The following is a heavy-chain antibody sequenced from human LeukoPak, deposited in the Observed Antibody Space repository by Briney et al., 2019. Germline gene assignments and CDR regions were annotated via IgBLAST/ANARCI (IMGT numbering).Heavy chain of an antibody. D-gene: IGHD3-3*01. V-gene: IGHV4-30-4*01. CDR3: ARAPYDFWSGSKFDC. Sequence: SETLSLTCTVSGGSISSGDYYWSWIRQPPGKGLEWIGYIYYSGSTYYNPSPKSRVTISVDTSKNQFSLKLSSVTAADTAVYYCARAPYDFWSGSKFDCWGQGTLVTVSS. CDR1: GGSISSGDYY. J-gene: IGHJ4*02. CDR2: IYYSGST.